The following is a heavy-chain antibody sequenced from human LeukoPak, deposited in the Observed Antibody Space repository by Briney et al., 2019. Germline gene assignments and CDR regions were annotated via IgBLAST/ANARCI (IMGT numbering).Heavy chain of an antibody. J-gene: IGHJ4*02. CDR2: ISGSGGST. D-gene: IGHD3-9*01. CDR3: ARGKYYDILTGYQPHDY. V-gene: IGHV3-23*01. Sequence: PGGSLRLSRAASGFTFSSYAMSWVRQAPGKGLEWVSAISGSGGSTYYADSVKGRFTISRDNSKNTLYLQMNSLRAEDTAVYYCARGKYYDILTGYQPHDYWGQGTLVTVSS. CDR1: GFTFSSYA.